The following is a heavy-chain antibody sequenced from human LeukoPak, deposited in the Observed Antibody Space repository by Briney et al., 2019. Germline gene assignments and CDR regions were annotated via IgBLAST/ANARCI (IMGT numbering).Heavy chain of an antibody. D-gene: IGHD1-26*01. CDR1: VSSGLTRW. J-gene: IGHJ4*02. Sequence: GGSLRLSCVASVSSGLTRWMNWVRQAPGKGLEWVAIIKEDGSDKYYVDSVKGRFTISRDNAKNSVYLQMYSLRVEDTAVYYCASAAGWEFGYWGQGTLVTVSS. CDR3: ASAAGWEFGY. CDR2: IKEDGSDK. V-gene: IGHV3-7*01.